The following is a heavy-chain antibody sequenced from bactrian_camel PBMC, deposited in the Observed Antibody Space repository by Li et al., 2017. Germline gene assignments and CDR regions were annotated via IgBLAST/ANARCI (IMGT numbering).Heavy chain of an antibody. J-gene: IGHJ4*01. CDR2: ISSVGGSTVGSV. Sequence: VQLVESGGDSVQAGGFLLLSCVATGYSFSQHCMGWYRQVPGKEREGVGSISSVGGSTVGSVYYANSVQGRFTISQDNGKYTLSLQMNNLKPEDTAMYYCASHGGYCRGDARDFGREAWDWGHRGQGTQVTVS. D-gene: IGHD1*01. CDR3: ASHGGYCRGDARDFGREAWDWGH. CDR1: GYSFSQHC. V-gene: IGHV3S1*01.